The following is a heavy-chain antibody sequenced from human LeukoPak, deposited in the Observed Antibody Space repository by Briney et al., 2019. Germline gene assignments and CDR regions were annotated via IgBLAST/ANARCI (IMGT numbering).Heavy chain of an antibody. CDR1: GGSISSGDYY. CDR3: ARALGQWDRLGFDY. D-gene: IGHD3-16*01. J-gene: IGHJ4*02. CDR2: IYYSGST. Sequence: PSETLSLTCTVSGGSISSGDYYWSWIRQPPGKGLEWIGYIYYSGSTYYNPSLKSRVTISVDTSKNQFSLKLSSVTAADTAVYYCARALGQWDRLGFDYWGQGTLVTVSS. V-gene: IGHV4-30-4*01.